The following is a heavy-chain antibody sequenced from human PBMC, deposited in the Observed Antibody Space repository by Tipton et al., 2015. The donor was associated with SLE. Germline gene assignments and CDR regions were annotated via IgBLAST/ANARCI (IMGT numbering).Heavy chain of an antibody. Sequence: TLSLTCTVSGGSISSSSYYWGWIRQPPGKGLEWIGSIYYSGSTYYNPSLKSRVTISVDTSKNQFSLKLSSVTAADTAVYYCARGRLASYYYYYGMDVWGQGTTVTVSS. CDR1: GGSISSSSYY. CDR3: ARGRLASYYYYYGMDV. V-gene: IGHV4-39*07. CDR2: IYYSGST. J-gene: IGHJ6*02. D-gene: IGHD3-3*02.